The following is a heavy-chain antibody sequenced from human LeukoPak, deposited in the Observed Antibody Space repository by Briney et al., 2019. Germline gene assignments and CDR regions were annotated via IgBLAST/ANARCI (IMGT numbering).Heavy chain of an antibody. CDR2: IYYSGST. CDR1: GGSISSSSYY. Sequence: SETLSLTCTVSGGSISSSSYYWGWIRQPPGKGLEWIGSIYYSGSTNYNPSLKSRVTISVDTSKNQFSLKLSSVTAADTAVYYCARYSSSWYLFDYWGQGTLVTVSS. CDR3: ARYSSSWYLFDY. V-gene: IGHV4-39*07. J-gene: IGHJ4*02. D-gene: IGHD6-13*01.